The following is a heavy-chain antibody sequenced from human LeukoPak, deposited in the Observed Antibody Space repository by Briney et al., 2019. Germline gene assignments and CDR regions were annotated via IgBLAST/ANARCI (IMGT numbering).Heavy chain of an antibody. D-gene: IGHD3-10*01. V-gene: IGHV4-59*08. Sequence: PSETLSLTCTVSGGSISSYYWSWIRQPPGKGLEWIGYIYYSGSTNYNPSPKSRVTISVDTSKNQFSLKLSSVTAADTAVYYCARLWFGESTNFDYRGQGTLVTVSS. CDR2: IYYSGST. CDR3: ARLWFGESTNFDY. J-gene: IGHJ4*02. CDR1: GGSISSYY.